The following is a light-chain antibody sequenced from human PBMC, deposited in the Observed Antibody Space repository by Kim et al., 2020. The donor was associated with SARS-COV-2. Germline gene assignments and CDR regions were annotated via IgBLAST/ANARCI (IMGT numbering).Light chain of an antibody. CDR2: ENN. CDR3: QSYDSGNPWV. Sequence: LTQPHSVSESPGKTVTISCTRSSGSIASTYVQWYQQRPGSSPTTVIYENNQRPSGVPDRFSGSIDSSSNSASLTISGLKTEDEADYYCQSYDSGNPWVFGGGTKLTVL. J-gene: IGLJ3*02. V-gene: IGLV6-57*01. CDR1: SGSIASTY.